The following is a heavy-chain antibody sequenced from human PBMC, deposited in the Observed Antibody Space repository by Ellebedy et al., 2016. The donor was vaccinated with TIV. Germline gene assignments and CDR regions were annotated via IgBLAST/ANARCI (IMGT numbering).Heavy chain of an antibody. CDR3: ARGLYDFWSGYPYFDY. CDR2: IYYSGST. J-gene: IGHJ4*02. D-gene: IGHD3-3*01. V-gene: IGHV4-59*08. CDR1: GGSISSYY. Sequence: MPSETLSLTCTVSGGSISSYYWSWIRQHPGKGLEWIGYIYYSGSTNYNPSLKRRVTISVDTSKNQFSLKLSSVTAADTAVYYCARGLYDFWSGYPYFDYWGQGTLVTVSS.